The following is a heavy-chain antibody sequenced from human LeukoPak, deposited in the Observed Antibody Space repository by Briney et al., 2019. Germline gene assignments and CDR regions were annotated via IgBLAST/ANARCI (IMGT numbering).Heavy chain of an antibody. D-gene: IGHD6-13*01. Sequence: SETLSLTCAVYGGSFSGYYWSWIRQPPGKGLEWIGEINHSGSTNYNPSLKSRVTISVDTSKNQFSLKLSSVTAADTAVYYCARAYSSSWYYDAFDIWGQGTMVTVSP. CDR2: INHSGST. V-gene: IGHV4-34*01. CDR1: GGSFSGYY. CDR3: ARAYSSSWYYDAFDI. J-gene: IGHJ3*02.